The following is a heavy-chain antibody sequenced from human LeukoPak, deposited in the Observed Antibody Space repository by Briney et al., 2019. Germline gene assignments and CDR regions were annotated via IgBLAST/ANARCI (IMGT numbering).Heavy chain of an antibody. V-gene: IGHV4-34*01. CDR2: INHSGST. D-gene: IGHD3-22*01. J-gene: IGHJ3*02. CDR3: ARHYYDSSGYYYGHAFDI. CDR1: GGSFSGYY. Sequence: PSETLSLTCAVYGGSFSGYYWSWIRQPPGKGLEWIGEINHSGSTNYNPSLKSRVTISVDTSKSQFSLKLSSVTAADTAVYYCARHYYDSSGYYYGHAFDIWGQGTMVTVSS.